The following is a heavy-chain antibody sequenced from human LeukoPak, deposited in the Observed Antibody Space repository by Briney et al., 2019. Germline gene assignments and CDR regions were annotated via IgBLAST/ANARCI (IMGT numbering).Heavy chain of an antibody. CDR2: IYHSGST. J-gene: IGHJ4*02. CDR1: GGSISSSNW. Sequence: SGTLSLTCAVSGGSISSSNWWSWVRPPPGKGLEWIGEIYHSGSTNYNPSLKSRVTISVDKSKNQFSLKLSSVTAADTAVYYCVVGYSSGWYPYYWGQGTLVTVSS. CDR3: VVGYSSGWYPYY. V-gene: IGHV4-4*02. D-gene: IGHD6-19*01.